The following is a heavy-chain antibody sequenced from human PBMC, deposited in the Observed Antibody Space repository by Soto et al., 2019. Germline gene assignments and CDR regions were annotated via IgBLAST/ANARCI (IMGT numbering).Heavy chain of an antibody. CDR2: TYYRSKWYN. CDR3: AGVTGSHYYYYGMDV. V-gene: IGHV6-1*01. J-gene: IGHJ6*02. D-gene: IGHD3-16*01. Sequence: PSQTLSLTCAISGDSVSSNSAAWTWIRQSPSRGLEWLGRTYYRSKWYNDYAESVKSRITINPDTSKNQFSLQLNSVTPEDTAVSYCAGVTGSHYYYYGMDVWGQGTTVTVSS. CDR1: GDSVSSNSAA.